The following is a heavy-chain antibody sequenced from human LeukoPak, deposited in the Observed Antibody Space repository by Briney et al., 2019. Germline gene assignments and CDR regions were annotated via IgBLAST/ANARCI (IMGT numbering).Heavy chain of an antibody. Sequence: ASEKVSCKASGYTFTNVVHWVRQAPGQRPEWMGWINAGNGDTKYSQNFQGRVTITRDTSASTAYMELSSLTSEDTALYYCARDDCGDTCYPGGYWGQGTLVTVSS. V-gene: IGHV1-3*01. J-gene: IGHJ4*02. CDR3: ARDDCGDTCYPGGY. CDR2: INAGNGDT. D-gene: IGHD2-21*01. CDR1: GYTFTNV.